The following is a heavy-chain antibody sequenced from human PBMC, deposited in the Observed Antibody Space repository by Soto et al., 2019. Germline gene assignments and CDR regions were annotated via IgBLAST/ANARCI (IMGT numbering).Heavy chain of an antibody. J-gene: IGHJ4*02. CDR1: GGTFSSYT. D-gene: IGHD3-10*01. Sequence: QVQLVQSGAEVKKPGSSVKVSCKASGGTFSSYTISWVRQAPGQGLEWMGRIIPILGIANYAQKFQGRVTITADKSPSTAYMGLSSLRSEDTAVYYCAREEYYYGSGAGLDYWGQGTRVTVSS. CDR3: AREEYYYGSGAGLDY. V-gene: IGHV1-69*02. CDR2: IIPILGIA.